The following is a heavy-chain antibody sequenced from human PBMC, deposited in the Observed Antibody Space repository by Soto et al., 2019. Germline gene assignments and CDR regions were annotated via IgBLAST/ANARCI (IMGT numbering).Heavy chain of an antibody. Sequence: PSETLSLTCAVYGGSFSGYYWSWIRQPPGKGLEWIGEINHSGSTNYNPSLKSRVTISVDTSKNQFSLELSSVTAADTAVYYCARGGSGYCSGGSCYRLNYYYYGMDVWGQGTTVTVSS. D-gene: IGHD2-15*01. CDR3: ARGGSGYCSGGSCYRLNYYYYGMDV. V-gene: IGHV4-34*01. CDR1: GGSFSGYY. CDR2: INHSGST. J-gene: IGHJ6*02.